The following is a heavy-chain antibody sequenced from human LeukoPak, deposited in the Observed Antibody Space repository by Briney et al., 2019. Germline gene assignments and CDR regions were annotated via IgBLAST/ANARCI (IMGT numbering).Heavy chain of an antibody. D-gene: IGHD2-15*01. Sequence: PGGSLRLSCTASGFTFTGYSMTWVRQAPGKGLEWVSSITSSSYYIYYADSVKGRFAISRDNAKNSLYLQMNSLRAEDTAVYYCARDTPLGCFDYWGQGTLVTVSS. CDR2: ITSSSYYI. V-gene: IGHV3-21*01. J-gene: IGHJ4*02. CDR1: GFTFTGYS. CDR3: ARDTPLGCFDY.